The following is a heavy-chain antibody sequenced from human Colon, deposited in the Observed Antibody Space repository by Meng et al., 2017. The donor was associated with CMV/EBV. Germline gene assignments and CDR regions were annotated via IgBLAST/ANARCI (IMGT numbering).Heavy chain of an antibody. CDR2: IYYSGST. D-gene: IGHD3-3*01. CDR1: GGSISSSSYY. V-gene: IGHV4-39*07. CDR3: ARGGRITIFGVARGWFDP. Sequence: GSLRLSCTVSGGSISSSSYYWGWIRQPPGKGLEWIGSIYYSGSTYYNPSLKSRVTISVDTSKNQFSLKLSSVTAADTAVYYCARGGRITIFGVARGWFDPWGQGTLVTVSS. J-gene: IGHJ5*02.